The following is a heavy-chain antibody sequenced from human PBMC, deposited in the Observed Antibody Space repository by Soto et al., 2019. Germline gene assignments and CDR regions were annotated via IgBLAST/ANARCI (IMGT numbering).Heavy chain of an antibody. Sequence: SETLSLTCTVSGGSISSSSYYWGWIRQPPGKGLEWIGSIYYSGSTYYNPSLKSRVTISVDTSKNQFSLKLSSVTAADTAVYYCARPASSGWYYFDYWGQGTLVTVSS. J-gene: IGHJ4*02. V-gene: IGHV4-39*01. CDR3: ARPASSGWYYFDY. CDR2: IYYSGST. D-gene: IGHD6-19*01. CDR1: GGSISSSSYY.